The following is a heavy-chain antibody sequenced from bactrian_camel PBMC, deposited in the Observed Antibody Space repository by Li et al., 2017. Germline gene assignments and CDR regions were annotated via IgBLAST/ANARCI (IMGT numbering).Heavy chain of an antibody. CDR1: EYVYSSNC. J-gene: IGHJ6*01. D-gene: IGHD6*01. Sequence: HVQLVESGGGSVQAGGSLKLSCPAPEYVYSSNCMGWFRQAPGKDREEVASIYTDDSATYYVDSVKGRFTISQDYAKNTMVLQMNSLKPEDTAMYYCAADFYQWVNEAGRPCVDFGYWGLGTQVTVS. CDR2: IYTDDSAT. CDR3: AADFYQWVNEAGRPCVDFGY. V-gene: IGHV3S54*01.